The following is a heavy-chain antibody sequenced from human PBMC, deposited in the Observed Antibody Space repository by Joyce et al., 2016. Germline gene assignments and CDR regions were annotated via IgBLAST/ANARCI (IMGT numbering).Heavy chain of an antibody. J-gene: IGHJ6*02. Sequence: EVQLVESGGGLIQPGGSLGLSFAASGFIFSGFWMHWVRQAPGKGLVWVSTITSDAIDTTYVDSVKCRFTMSRDNAKNILYLQMNNLGAEDTAVYYCGRGHYYAMDVWGQGTTVTVSS. CDR1: GFIFSGFW. V-gene: IGHV3-74*03. CDR2: ITSDAIDT. CDR3: GRGHYYAMDV.